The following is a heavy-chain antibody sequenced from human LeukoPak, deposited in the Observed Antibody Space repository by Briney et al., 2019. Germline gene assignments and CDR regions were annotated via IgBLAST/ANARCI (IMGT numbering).Heavy chain of an antibody. Sequence: QPGGSLRLSCTASGFSFSNYAMSWVRQAPGKGLEWVSAITGSTGNTYHADSVRGRFTISRDNSKSTLYLQMNNLRAEDTAIYSCARSPLATCTGVKCYPLDYWGQGTLVTVSS. CDR2: ITGSTGNT. CDR1: GFSFSNYA. J-gene: IGHJ4*02. D-gene: IGHD2-8*02. V-gene: IGHV3-23*01. CDR3: ARSPLATCTGVKCYPLDY.